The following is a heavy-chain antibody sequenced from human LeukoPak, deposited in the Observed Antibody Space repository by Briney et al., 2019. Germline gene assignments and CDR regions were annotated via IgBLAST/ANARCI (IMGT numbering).Heavy chain of an antibody. CDR1: GFTFSAYS. D-gene: IGHD3-10*01. Sequence: GGSLRLSCSAAGFTFSAYSMNWVRQAPGKGLEWVSYISGGGRTIYYADSVKGRFTISRDNAKNSLHLHMNSLRDEDTAVYNCARNFYGDFGFDYWGQGTLVTVSS. CDR3: ARNFYGDFGFDY. V-gene: IGHV3-48*02. CDR2: ISGGGRTI. J-gene: IGHJ4*02.